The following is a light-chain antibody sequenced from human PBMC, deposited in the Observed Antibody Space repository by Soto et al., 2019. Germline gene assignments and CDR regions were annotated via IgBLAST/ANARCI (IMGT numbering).Light chain of an antibody. CDR2: AAS. Sequence: IQMTQSPSSLSASVGDRVTITCRASQSIVTYLNWYLQKPGKAPKLLIYAASNLQSGVPSRFSGSGSGTDFTLTISRLEPEDFAVYYCQQYGNVPLTFGGGTKVDI. CDR1: QSIVTY. J-gene: IGKJ4*01. CDR3: QQYGNVPLT. V-gene: IGKV1-39*01.